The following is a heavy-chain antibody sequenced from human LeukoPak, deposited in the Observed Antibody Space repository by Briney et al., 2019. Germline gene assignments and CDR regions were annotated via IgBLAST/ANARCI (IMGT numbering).Heavy chain of an antibody. Sequence: GGSLRLSCAASGFTFRSYAIYWVRQAPGKGLEWVPGISGSGGDTYFADSVKGRFTISRDNSKNTVFLQMDSLRAGDTAVYYCAKTTAGYSSGRYPGWPIDYWGQGTLVTVSS. CDR1: GFTFRSYA. V-gene: IGHV3-23*01. CDR3: AKTTAGYSSGRYPGWPIDY. J-gene: IGHJ4*02. D-gene: IGHD6-19*01. CDR2: ISGSGGDT.